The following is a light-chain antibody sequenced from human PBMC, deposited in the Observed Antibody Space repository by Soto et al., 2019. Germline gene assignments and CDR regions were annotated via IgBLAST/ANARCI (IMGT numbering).Light chain of an antibody. J-gene: IGKJ4*01. V-gene: IGKV3-15*01. CDR1: QGFVNT. CDR2: DTS. Sequence: EVVMTQSPATLSVSPGEGVTLSCRASQGFVNTLACYQHKPGQTPRLLIYDTSTRATGVTARFSGSRSGPAFTLTINSLQSEDFAIYYCQHYYNWSLTFGGGTKVDIK. CDR3: QHYYNWSLT.